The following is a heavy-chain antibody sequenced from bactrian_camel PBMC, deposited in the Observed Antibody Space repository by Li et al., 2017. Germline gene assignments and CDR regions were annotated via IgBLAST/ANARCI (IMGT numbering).Heavy chain of an antibody. Sequence: HVQLVESGGGSVQAGGSLTLSCTASGDTFDANCLGWFHQAPGKEREGVAAIHTAGSSTYYGDAVKGRFTISQEKSNNTVYLTMDSAKPEDTAMYYCAADSGWAAYCSLVRGSGYEYHYWGQGTQVTVS. J-gene: IGHJ4*01. D-gene: IGHD3*01. CDR1: GDTFDANC. CDR2: IHTAGSST. V-gene: IGHV3S54*01. CDR3: AADSGWAAYCSLVRGSGYEYHY.